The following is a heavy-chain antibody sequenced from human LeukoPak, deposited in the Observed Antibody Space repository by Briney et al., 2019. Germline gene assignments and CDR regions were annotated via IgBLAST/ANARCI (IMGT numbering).Heavy chain of an antibody. Sequence: PSETLSLTCTVSGGSISSGSYYWSWIRQPAGKGLEWIGRIYTSGSTNYNPSLKSRVTISVDTSKNRFSLKLSSVTAADTAVYYCAGFYGDYSGGYWGQGTLVTVSS. CDR2: IYTSGST. CDR3: AGFYGDYSGGY. CDR1: GGSISSGSYY. D-gene: IGHD4-17*01. V-gene: IGHV4-61*02. J-gene: IGHJ4*02.